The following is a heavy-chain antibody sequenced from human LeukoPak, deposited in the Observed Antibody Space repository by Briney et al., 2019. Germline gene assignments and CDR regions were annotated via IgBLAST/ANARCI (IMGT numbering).Heavy chain of an antibody. CDR3: ARGYGDLLTFDY. Sequence: GGSLRLSCAASGFTFDDYGMSWVRHAPGKGLEWVSGINWNGGSTGYADSVKGRFTISRDNAKNSLYLQMNSLRAEDTALYYCARGYGDLLTFDYWGQGTLVTVSS. CDR1: GFTFDDYG. D-gene: IGHD4-17*01. J-gene: IGHJ4*02. V-gene: IGHV3-20*04. CDR2: INWNGGST.